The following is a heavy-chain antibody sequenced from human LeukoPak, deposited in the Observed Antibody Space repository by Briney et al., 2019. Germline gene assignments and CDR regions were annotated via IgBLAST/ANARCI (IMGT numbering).Heavy chain of an antibody. Sequence: GGSLRLSCAASGFTFSSYAMHRVRQAPGKGLEWVSVISYDGSNKYYADSVKGRFTISRDNSENTLYLQMNSLRAEDTAVYYCARDSDFWTFDYWGQGTLVTVSS. CDR2: ISYDGSNK. CDR1: GFTFSSYA. D-gene: IGHD3-3*01. CDR3: ARDSDFWTFDY. J-gene: IGHJ4*02. V-gene: IGHV3-30-3*01.